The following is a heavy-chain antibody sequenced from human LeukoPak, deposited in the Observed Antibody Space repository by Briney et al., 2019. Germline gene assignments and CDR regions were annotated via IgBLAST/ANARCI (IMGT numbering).Heavy chain of an antibody. J-gene: IGHJ5*02. D-gene: IGHD5-24*01. CDR3: ATEIWEDGYNNWFDP. V-gene: IGHV1-24*01. Sequence: ASVKVSCKVSGYTLTELSMHWVRQAPGKGLEWMGGFDPEDGETIYAQKFQGRVTMTEDTSTDTAYMELSSLRSEDTAVYYCATEIWEDGYNNWFDPWGQGTLATVSS. CDR2: FDPEDGET. CDR1: GYTLTELS.